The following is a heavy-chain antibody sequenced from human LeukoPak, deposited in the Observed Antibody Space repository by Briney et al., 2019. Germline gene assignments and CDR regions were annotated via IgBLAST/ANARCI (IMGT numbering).Heavy chain of an antibody. Sequence: GRSLRLSCAASGFTFSSYGMHWVRQAPGKGLEWVAVIWYDGSNKYYADSVKGRFTISRDNSKNTLYLQMNSLRAEDPAVYYCARDPRHIVVVTATDYYYYYGMDVWGQGTTVTVSS. V-gene: IGHV3-33*01. CDR1: GFTFSSYG. CDR2: IWYDGSNK. J-gene: IGHJ6*02. CDR3: ARDPRHIVVVTATDYYYYYGMDV. D-gene: IGHD2-21*02.